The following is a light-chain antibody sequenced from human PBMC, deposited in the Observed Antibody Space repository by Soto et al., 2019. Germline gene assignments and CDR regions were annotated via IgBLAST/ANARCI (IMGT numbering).Light chain of an antibody. CDR1: QSVSSSY. CDR3: QQYGSSPLT. V-gene: IGKV3-20*01. Sequence: EIVLTQSPGTLSLSPGERTTLSCRASQSVSSSYLVWYQQKPGQAPRLLIYGASSRATGIPDRFGGSGSGTDFTRTISRLEPEDFAVYYCQQYGSSPLTFGGGTKVEIK. J-gene: IGKJ4*01. CDR2: GAS.